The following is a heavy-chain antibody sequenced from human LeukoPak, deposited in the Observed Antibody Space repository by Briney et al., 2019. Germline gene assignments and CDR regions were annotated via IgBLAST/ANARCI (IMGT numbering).Heavy chain of an antibody. Sequence: ASVKVSCKVSGYTLTELSMHWERQAPGKGLEWMGGFDPEDGETIYAQKFQGRVTMTEDTSTDTAYMELSSLRSEDTAVYYCATDTLVATDYDFWSGYSLAFDPWGQGTLVTVSS. D-gene: IGHD3-3*01. CDR1: GYTLTELS. CDR3: ATDTLVATDYDFWSGYSLAFDP. J-gene: IGHJ5*02. V-gene: IGHV1-24*01. CDR2: FDPEDGET.